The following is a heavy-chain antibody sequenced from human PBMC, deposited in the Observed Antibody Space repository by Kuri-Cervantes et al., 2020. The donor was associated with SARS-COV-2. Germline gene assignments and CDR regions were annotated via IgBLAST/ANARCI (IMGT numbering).Heavy chain of an antibody. D-gene: IGHD3-10*01. CDR2: IYYSGST. CDR1: GGSISSSSYY. V-gene: IGHV4-39*07. CDR3: ARDRVDYYGSGSYIY. J-gene: IGHJ4*02. Sequence: SETLSLTCTVSGGSISSSSYYWGWIRQPPGKGLEWIGSIYYSGSTYYNPSLKSRVTISVDTSKNQFSLKLSSVTAADTAVYYCARDRVDYYGSGSYIYWGQGTLVTVSS.